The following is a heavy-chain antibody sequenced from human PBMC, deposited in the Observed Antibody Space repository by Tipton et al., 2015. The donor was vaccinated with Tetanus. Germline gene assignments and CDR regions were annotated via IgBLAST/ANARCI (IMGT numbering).Heavy chain of an antibody. Sequence: SGFTFSSYGMHWARQAPGKGLEWVAVIWYDGSNIYYADSVKGRFTISRDNSKNTLYLQMNSLRAEDTAVYYCASSTRFLEWPDAFDIWGQGTMVTVSS. J-gene: IGHJ3*02. D-gene: IGHD3-3*01. V-gene: IGHV3-33*01. CDR1: GFTFSSYG. CDR2: IWYDGSNI. CDR3: ASSTRFLEWPDAFDI.